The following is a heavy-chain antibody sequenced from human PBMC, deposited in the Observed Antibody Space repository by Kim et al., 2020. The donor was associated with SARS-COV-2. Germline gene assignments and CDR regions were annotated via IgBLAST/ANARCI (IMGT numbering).Heavy chain of an antibody. D-gene: IGHD3-9*01. CDR1: GGSISSYY. J-gene: IGHJ6*02. V-gene: IGHV4-59*13. CDR2: IYYSGST. CDR3: ARVGTAHYDILTGYSPYGMDV. Sequence: SETLSLTCTVSGGSISSYYWSWIRQPPGKGLEWIGYIYYSGSTNYNPSLKSRVTIPVDTSKNQFSLKLSSVTAADTAVYYCARVGTAHYDILTGYSPYGMDVWGQGTTVTVSS.